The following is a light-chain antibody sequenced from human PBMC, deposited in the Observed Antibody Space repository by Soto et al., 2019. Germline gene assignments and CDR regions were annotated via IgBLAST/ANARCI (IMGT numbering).Light chain of an antibody. J-gene: IGLJ1*01. V-gene: IGLV2-14*01. CDR2: DVS. CDR1: SSDVGGYNY. Sequence: QSVLTQPASVSGSPGQSITISCTGTSSDVGGYNYVSRYQQHPGKAPKLMIYDVSNWPSGVSNRFSGSKSGNTASLTISGLQAEDEADYYCSSYTNSSPFVFGTGTKLTVL. CDR3: SSYTNSSPFV.